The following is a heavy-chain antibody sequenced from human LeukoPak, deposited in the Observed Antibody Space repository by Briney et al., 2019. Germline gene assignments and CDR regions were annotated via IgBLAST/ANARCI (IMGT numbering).Heavy chain of an antibody. J-gene: IGHJ3*02. D-gene: IGHD2-21*01. CDR1: GFTFSSYA. CDR3: AREEKDWDAFDI. Sequence: PGGSLRLSCAASGFTFSSYAMSWVRQAPGKGLEWVSVIYSGGSIYYADSVKGRFTISRDNSKNTLYLQMNSLRAEDTAVYYCAREEKDWDAFDIWGQGTMVTVSS. V-gene: IGHV3-53*01. CDR2: IYSGGSI.